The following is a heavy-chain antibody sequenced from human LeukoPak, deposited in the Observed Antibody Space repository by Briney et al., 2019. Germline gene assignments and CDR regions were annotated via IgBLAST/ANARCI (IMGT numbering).Heavy chain of an antibody. D-gene: IGHD6-6*01. CDR1: GGSISSSSYY. V-gene: IGHV4-39*07. Sequence: PSETLSLTCTVSGGSISSSSYYWGWIRQPPGKGLEWIGEINHSGSTNYNPSLKSRVTISVDTSKNQFSLKLSSVTAADTAVYYCRETYSSSSGGSYFDYWGQGTLVTVSS. J-gene: IGHJ4*02. CDR2: INHSGST. CDR3: RETYSSSSGGSYFDY.